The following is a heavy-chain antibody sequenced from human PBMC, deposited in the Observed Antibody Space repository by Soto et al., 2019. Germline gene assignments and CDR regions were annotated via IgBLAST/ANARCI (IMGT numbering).Heavy chain of an antibody. D-gene: IGHD1-26*01. CDR1: GYTFINFD. CDR3: ARVASGGTLNCVDS. V-gene: IGHV1-8*02. CDR2: MNPGSGKT. J-gene: IGHJ5*01. Sequence: GASVKVSCKASGYTFINFDISWVRQAAGQGLEWLGWMNPGSGKTGYASKFQGRVAMTRDASTGTSHLELSSLKSDDTAVYYFARVASGGTLNCVDSWGQGTLVTVSS.